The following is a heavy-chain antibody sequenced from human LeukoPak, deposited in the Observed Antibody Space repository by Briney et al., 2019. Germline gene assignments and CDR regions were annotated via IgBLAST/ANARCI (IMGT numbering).Heavy chain of an antibody. CDR2: INHSGST. CDR3: ARSSRTIFGVVIIPFDY. J-gene: IGHJ4*02. CDR1: GGSFSGYY. Sequence: NSSETLSLTCAVYGGSFSGYYWSWIRQPPGKGLEWIGEINHSGSTNYNPSLKSRVTISVDTSKNQFSLKLSSVTAADTAVYYCARSSRTIFGVVIIPFDYWGQGTLVTVSS. D-gene: IGHD3-3*01. V-gene: IGHV4-34*01.